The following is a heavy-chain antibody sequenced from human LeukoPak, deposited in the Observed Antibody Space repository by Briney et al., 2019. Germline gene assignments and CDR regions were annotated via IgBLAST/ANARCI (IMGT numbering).Heavy chain of an antibody. CDR3: ARHAIYGVVKSWFHP. Sequence: GESLKTSCKGSGYSSTSNWICWGRQMPGKGLEWMGIIYPGDSDTRYSPSFQGQGNISAYKSISTTSLEWSSLKASDTAMYYFARHAIYGVVKSWFHPGGQGTLVTVSS. CDR2: IYPGDSDT. V-gene: IGHV5-51*01. J-gene: IGHJ5*02. CDR1: GYSSTSNW. D-gene: IGHD3-3*01.